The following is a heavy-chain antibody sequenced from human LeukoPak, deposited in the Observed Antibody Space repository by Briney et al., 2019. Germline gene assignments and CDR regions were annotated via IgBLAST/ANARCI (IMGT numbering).Heavy chain of an antibody. D-gene: IGHD6-13*01. CDR3: ARVQSGASIAAASVYYYYYMDV. Sequence: YWRYNHKPPGKGLEWIGEINHSGSTNSNPSLKSRVTISVDTAKNQFSLKLSSVTAADTAVYYCARVQSGASIAAASVYYYYYMDVWGKGTTVTISS. CDR2: INHSGST. V-gene: IGHV4-34*13. CDR1: Y. J-gene: IGHJ6*03.